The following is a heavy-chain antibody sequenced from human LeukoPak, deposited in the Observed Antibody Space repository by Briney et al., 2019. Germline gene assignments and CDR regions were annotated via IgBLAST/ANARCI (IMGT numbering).Heavy chain of an antibody. CDR1: GGSFSGYY. D-gene: IGHD3-22*01. CDR2: INHSGST. J-gene: IGHJ4*02. Sequence: SETLSLTCAVYGGSFSGYYWSWIRQPPGKGLEWIGEINHSGSTNYTPSLTSRVTISLDTSKNQFSLKLSSVTAADTAVYYCAIHAPPTYYYDRSGLDYWCQGTLVTVSS. CDR3: AIHAPPTYYYDRSGLDY. V-gene: IGHV4-34*01.